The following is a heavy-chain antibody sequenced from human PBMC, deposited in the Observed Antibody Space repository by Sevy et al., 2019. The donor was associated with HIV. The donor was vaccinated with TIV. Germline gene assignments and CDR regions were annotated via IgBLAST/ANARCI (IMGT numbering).Heavy chain of an antibody. CDR1: GYTFTSYG. CDR3: ARVSAAAGMYYYYYGMDV. D-gene: IGHD6-13*01. J-gene: IGHJ6*02. V-gene: IGHV1-18*01. CDR2: ISAYNGNT. Sequence: ASVKVSCKASGYTFTSYGISWVRQAPGQGLEWMGWISAYNGNTNYAQKLQGRVTMTTDTSTGTAYMELRSLRSDDTAVYYCARVSAAAGMYYYYYGMDVWGQGTTVTVSS.